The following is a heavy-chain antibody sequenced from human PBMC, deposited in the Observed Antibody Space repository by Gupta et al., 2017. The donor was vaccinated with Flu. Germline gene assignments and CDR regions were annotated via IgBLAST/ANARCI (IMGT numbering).Heavy chain of an antibody. CDR1: GFTFSRFH. Sequence: EVQLLESGGGLIQPGGSLRLSCSASGFTFSRFHISWVRPAPGKGLEWVSTISGSGGRTYYTDSVKGRFTISRDNTNNTLYLQVNSLRAEDTAVYYCARGDYTYYYDSSGYYYAGMDVWGQGTTVTVSS. CDR3: ARGDYTYYYDSSGYYYAGMDV. J-gene: IGHJ6*02. CDR2: ISGSGGRT. V-gene: IGHV3-23*01. D-gene: IGHD3-22*01.